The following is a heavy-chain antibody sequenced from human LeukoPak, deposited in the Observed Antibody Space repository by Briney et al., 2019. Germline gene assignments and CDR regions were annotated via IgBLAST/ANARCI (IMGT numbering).Heavy chain of an antibody. Sequence: PSETLSLTCTVSGGSISSGGYYWSWIRQHPGKGLEWIGYIYYSGSTYYNPSLKSRVTISVDTSKNQFSLKLSSVTAADTAVYYCARTARNYGSGNDYWDQGTLVTVSS. CDR1: GGSISSGGYY. V-gene: IGHV4-31*03. CDR2: IYYSGST. D-gene: IGHD3-10*01. J-gene: IGHJ4*02. CDR3: ARTARNYGSGNDY.